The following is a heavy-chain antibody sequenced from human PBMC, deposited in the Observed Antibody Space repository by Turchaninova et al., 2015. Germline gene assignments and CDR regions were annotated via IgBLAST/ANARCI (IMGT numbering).Heavy chain of an antibody. D-gene: IGHD3-22*01. CDR1: GFTFSSYA. V-gene: IGHV3-23*04. J-gene: IGHJ4*02. CDR3: AKVGYYDSSGYPYYFDY. Sequence: EVQLVESGGGLVQPGGSLRLSCAASGFTFSSYAMSWVCQDTGEGLEWVSACSGRVVTKYHANSVNGRFNISRYNPKTTLYLKMNSLRAEDTAVYYCAKVGYYDSSGYPYYFDYWGQGTLFTVSS. CDR2: CSGRVVTK.